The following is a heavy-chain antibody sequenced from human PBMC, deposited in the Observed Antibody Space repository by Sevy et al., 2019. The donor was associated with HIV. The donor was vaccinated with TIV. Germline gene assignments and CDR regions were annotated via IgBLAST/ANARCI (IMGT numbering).Heavy chain of an antibody. Sequence: PGGSLRLSCAASELTFSSHAVSWVRQAPGKGLEWVSAISGNGENTHYADSVRGRFTISRDNFKNTLYLHMSTLRAEDTALYYCARDGRGISAFDIWGQGTMVTVSS. CDR1: ELTFSSHA. D-gene: IGHD3-3*02. J-gene: IGHJ3*02. V-gene: IGHV3-23*01. CDR2: ISGNGENT. CDR3: ARDGRGISAFDI.